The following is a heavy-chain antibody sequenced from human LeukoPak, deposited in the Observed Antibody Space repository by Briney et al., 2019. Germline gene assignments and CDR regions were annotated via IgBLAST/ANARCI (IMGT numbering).Heavy chain of an antibody. Sequence: PSETLSLTCAVYGGSFSGYYWSWIRQPPGKELEWIGEINHSGSTNYNPSLKSRVTISVDTSKNQFSLKLSSVTAADTAVYYCARERMVRGVITPWGQGTLVTVSS. CDR2: INHSGST. V-gene: IGHV4-34*01. CDR3: ARERMVRGVITP. D-gene: IGHD3-10*01. CDR1: GGSFSGYY. J-gene: IGHJ5*02.